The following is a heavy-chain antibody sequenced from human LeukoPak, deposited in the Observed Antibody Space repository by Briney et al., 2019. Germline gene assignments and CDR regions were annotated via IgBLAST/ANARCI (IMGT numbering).Heavy chain of an antibody. CDR2: IHNSGST. V-gene: IGHV4-59*01. J-gene: IGHJ4*02. Sequence: SETLSLTCTVAYDSISSYYWSWIRQPPGKGLEWIGYIHNSGSTMYNPSLKSRLAMSLDTSKNQSSLNLNSATAADTAVYYCARGIRGAADYWGQGTLVTVSS. D-gene: IGHD3-16*01. CDR1: YDSISSYY. CDR3: ARGIRGAADY.